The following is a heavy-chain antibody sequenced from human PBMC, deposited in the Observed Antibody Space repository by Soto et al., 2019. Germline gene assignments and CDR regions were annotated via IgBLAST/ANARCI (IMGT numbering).Heavy chain of an antibody. J-gene: IGHJ6*03. CDR2: FDPEDGET. Sequence: VASVKVSCKASGYTFTSYYMHWVRQAPGQGLEWMGGFDPEDGETIYAQKFQGRVTMTRNTSISTAYMELSSLRSEDTALYYCARSRHSSGWFNYYYYMDVWGKGTTVTVSS. CDR1: GYTFTSYY. CDR3: ARSRHSSGWFNYYYYMDV. D-gene: IGHD6-19*01. V-gene: IGHV1-46*01.